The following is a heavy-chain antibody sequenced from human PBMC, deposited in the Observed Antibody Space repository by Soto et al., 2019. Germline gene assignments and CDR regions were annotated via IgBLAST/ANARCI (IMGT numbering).Heavy chain of an antibody. CDR1: GFTFSDYY. J-gene: IGHJ4*02. V-gene: IGHV3-11*01. D-gene: IGHD6-13*01. CDR2: ISSSGSTI. Sequence: VGSRRLSCAASGFTFSDYYMSWIRQAPGKGLEWVSYISSSGSTIYYADSVKGRFTISRDNAKNSLYLQMNSLRAEDTAVYYCARGYSSSWYRFDYWGQGTLVTVSS. CDR3: ARGYSSSWYRFDY.